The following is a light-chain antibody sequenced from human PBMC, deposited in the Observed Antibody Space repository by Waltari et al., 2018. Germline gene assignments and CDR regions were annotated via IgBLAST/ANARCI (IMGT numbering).Light chain of an antibody. CDR2: EVS. Sequence: HSALTQPASVSGSPGPSLTISCSGTNNEVGNNNHVSWYQQHPGRVPKLIIYEVSERPSGVSDRFSGSKSGNTASLTISGLQPDDEADYYCFSYTRSITFVFGGGTKLTVL. V-gene: IGLV2-23*02. CDR1: NNEVGNNNH. J-gene: IGLJ2*01. CDR3: FSYTRSITFV.